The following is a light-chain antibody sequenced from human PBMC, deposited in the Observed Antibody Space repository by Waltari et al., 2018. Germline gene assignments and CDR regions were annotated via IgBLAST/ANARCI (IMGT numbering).Light chain of an antibody. J-gene: IGKJ1*01. CDR3: QQYYSTLTWT. CDR1: QTVLYSSNNKNY. Sequence: IVMTQSPDSLAVSLGERATNNFKSSQTVLYSSNNKNYLAWYQQKPGQPPKLLIYWASTRESGVPDRFSGSGSGTDFTLTISSLQAEDVAVYYCQQYYSTLTWTFGQGTKVEIK. V-gene: IGKV4-1*01. CDR2: WAS.